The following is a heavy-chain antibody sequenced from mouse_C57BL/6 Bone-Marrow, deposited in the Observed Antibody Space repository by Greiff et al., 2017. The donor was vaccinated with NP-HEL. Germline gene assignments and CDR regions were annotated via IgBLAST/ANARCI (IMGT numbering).Heavy chain of an antibody. D-gene: IGHD1-1*01. CDR1: GYTFTSYG. V-gene: IGHV1-81*01. Sequence: VQVVESGAELARPGASVKLSCKASGYTFTSYGISWVKQRTGQGLEWIGEIYPRSGNTYYNEKFKGKATLTADKSSSTAYMELRSLTSEDSAVYFCARSRDITTVRFDYWGQGTTLTVSS. CDR2: IYPRSGNT. J-gene: IGHJ2*01. CDR3: ARSRDITTVRFDY.